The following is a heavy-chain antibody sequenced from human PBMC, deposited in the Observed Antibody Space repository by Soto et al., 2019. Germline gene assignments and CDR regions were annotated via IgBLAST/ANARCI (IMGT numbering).Heavy chain of an antibody. CDR1: GFSFSSNS. D-gene: IGHD3-16*01. Sequence: GGSLRLSCAASGFSFSSNSMNWVRQAPGKGLEWISFISSSGATIYYADSVRGRFTVSRDNAKNSLYLQMNSLRDEDTAVYYWASSRGSASRPWGQGTLVTVSS. V-gene: IGHV3-48*02. CDR2: ISSSGATI. J-gene: IGHJ5*02. CDR3: ASSRGSASRP.